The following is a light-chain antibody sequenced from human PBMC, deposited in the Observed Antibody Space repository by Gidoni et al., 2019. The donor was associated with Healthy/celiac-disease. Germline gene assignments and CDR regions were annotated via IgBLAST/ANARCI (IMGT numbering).Light chain of an antibody. J-gene: IGKJ5*01. Sequence: EIVLTQSPATLSLSPGERDTLSCRASQSVSSYLAWYQQKPGQAPRLLIYDASNRATGIPARFSGSGSGTDFTLTISSLETEDFAVYYCQQRSNWPPITLGQGTRLEIK. CDR1: QSVSSY. CDR2: DAS. V-gene: IGKV3-11*01. CDR3: QQRSNWPPIT.